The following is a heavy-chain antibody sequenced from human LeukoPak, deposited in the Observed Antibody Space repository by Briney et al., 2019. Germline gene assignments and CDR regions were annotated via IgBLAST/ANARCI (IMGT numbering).Heavy chain of an antibody. CDR2: TYYRSKWSN. Sequence: SQTLSLTCAMSGDSVSSTSAAWNWIRQSPWGGREWPGRTYYRSKWSNDYAISVRSRITINRNTSKNQFALQLNSLTPEDTAVYYCGRDSARGYGSGSRVDYWGQGTLVTVSS. V-gene: IGHV6-1*01. J-gene: IGHJ4*02. D-gene: IGHD3-10*01. CDR1: GDSVSSTSAA. CDR3: GRDSARGYGSGSRVDY.